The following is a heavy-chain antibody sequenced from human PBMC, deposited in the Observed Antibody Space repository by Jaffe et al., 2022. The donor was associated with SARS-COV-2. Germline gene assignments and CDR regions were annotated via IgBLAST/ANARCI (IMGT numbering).Heavy chain of an antibody. V-gene: IGHV4-59*01. Sequence: QVQLQESGPGLVKPSETLSLTCTVSGGSISSYYWSWIRQPPGKGLEWIGYIYYSGSTNYNPSLKSRVTISVDTSKNQFSLKLSSVTAADTAVYYCAGYTSCQYGECYYYYYGMDVWGQGTTVTVSS. CDR1: GGSISSYY. CDR3: AGYTSCQYGECYYYYYGMDV. D-gene: IGHD2-2*01. CDR2: IYYSGST. J-gene: IGHJ6*02.